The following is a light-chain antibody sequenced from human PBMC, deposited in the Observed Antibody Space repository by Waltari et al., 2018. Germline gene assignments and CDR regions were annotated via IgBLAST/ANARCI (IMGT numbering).Light chain of an antibody. V-gene: IGLV2-8*01. CDR1: SSDIGGYNY. CDR2: EVT. CDR3: SSYAGSDNWV. J-gene: IGLJ3*02. Sequence: QSALTQPPSASGSPGQSVTISCTGTSSDIGGYNYVSWYQQHPGKAPKVMIYEVTKRPAGVPDRFSGSKSGNTASLTVSGRQAEDEADYYCSSYAGSDNWVFGGGTKLTVL.